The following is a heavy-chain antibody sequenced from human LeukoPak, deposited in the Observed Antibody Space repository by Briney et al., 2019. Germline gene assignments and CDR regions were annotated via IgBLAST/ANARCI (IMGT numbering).Heavy chain of an antibody. J-gene: IGHJ4*02. CDR1: GFTFSSYG. Sequence: PGRSLRLSCAASGFTFSSYGMHWVRQAPGKGLEWVAVISYDGSNKYYADSVKGRFTISRDNSKNTLYLQMNSLRAEDTAVYYCAKVERSEMLLMISFDYWGQGTLVTVSS. CDR2: ISYDGSNK. V-gene: IGHV3-30*18. CDR3: AKVERSEMLLMISFDY. D-gene: IGHD2-15*01.